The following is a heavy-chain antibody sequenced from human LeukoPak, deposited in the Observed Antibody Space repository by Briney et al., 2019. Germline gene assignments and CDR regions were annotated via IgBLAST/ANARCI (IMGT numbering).Heavy chain of an antibody. CDR2: INPNSGGT. J-gene: IGHJ3*02. V-gene: IGHV1-2*02. CDR1: GYTFTGYY. CDR3: AREDSSGSGSYNAFDI. Sequence: VASVKVSCKASGYTFTGYYMDWGRQAPGQGLGWMGGINPNSGGTNYAQMFQGRVTMTRDTSIRTAYMELSRLRPDHTAVYYSAREDSSGSGSYNAFDIWGQGTMVTVSS. D-gene: IGHD3-10*01.